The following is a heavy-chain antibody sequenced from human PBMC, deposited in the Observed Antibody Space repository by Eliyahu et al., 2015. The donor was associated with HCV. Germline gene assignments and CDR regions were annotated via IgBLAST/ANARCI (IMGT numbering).Heavy chain of an antibody. V-gene: IGHV1-69*04. CDR2: IIPILGIA. Sequence: QVQLVQSGAEVKKPGSSVKVSCKASGGTFSSYAISWVRQAPGQGLEWMGRIIPILGIANYAQKFQGRVTITADKSTSTAYMELSSLRSEDTAVYYCARDGPPGIGCSGGSCIGAWGQGTLVTVSS. D-gene: IGHD2-15*01. CDR3: ARDGPPGIGCSGGSCIGA. CDR1: GGTFSSYA. J-gene: IGHJ5*02.